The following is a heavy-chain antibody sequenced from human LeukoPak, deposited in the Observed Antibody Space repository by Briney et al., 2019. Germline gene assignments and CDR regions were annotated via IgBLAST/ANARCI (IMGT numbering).Heavy chain of an antibody. CDR1: GFTFSNYW. D-gene: IGHD5-24*01. J-gene: IGHJ4*02. V-gene: IGHV3-7*01. CDR3: TARWVQLNY. CDR2: IKQDGSEK. Sequence: GGSLRLSCAASGFTFSNYWMSWVRQAPGKGLEWVANIKQDGSEKYYVDSVKGRFTISRDNVKKSLYLQMNSLRAEDTAVYYCTARWVQLNYWGQGILVTVPS.